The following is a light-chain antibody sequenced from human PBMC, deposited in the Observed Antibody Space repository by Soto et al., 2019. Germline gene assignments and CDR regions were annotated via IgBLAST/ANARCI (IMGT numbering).Light chain of an antibody. CDR3: QQFGGSPPSWT. Sequence: ESVLTQSPGTLSLCPGERATLSCRASQSVSSNSLAWYQQKPGQAPSLLIYGASSRATGTPDRFSGSGSGTDFTLTISRLEPEDFAVYYCQQFGGSPPSWTFGQGTKVEI. CDR1: QSVSSNS. CDR2: GAS. V-gene: IGKV3-20*01. J-gene: IGKJ1*01.